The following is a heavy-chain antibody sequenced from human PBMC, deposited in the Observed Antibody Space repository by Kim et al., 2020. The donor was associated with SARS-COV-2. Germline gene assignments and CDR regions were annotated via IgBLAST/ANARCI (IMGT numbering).Heavy chain of an antibody. D-gene: IGHD6-19*01. Sequence: GGSLRLSCAASGFTVSSNYMSWVRQAPGKGLEWVSVIYSGGSTYYADSVKGRFTISRDNSKNTLYLQMNSLRAEDTAVYYCARDRGGIAVAGTRYYYYGMDVWGQGTTVTVSS. CDR2: IYSGGST. CDR3: ARDRGGIAVAGTRYYYYGMDV. J-gene: IGHJ6*02. V-gene: IGHV3-53*01. CDR1: GFTVSSNY.